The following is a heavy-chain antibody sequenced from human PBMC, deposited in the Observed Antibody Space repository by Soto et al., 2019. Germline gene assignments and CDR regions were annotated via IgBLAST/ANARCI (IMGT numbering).Heavy chain of an antibody. Sequence: SGTMSLTCTVSGGSINSYYWSWIRQPPGKGLEWIGYIYYSGSTNYNPSLKSRVTISVDRSKNQFSLKLSSVTAADTAVYYCARRYGGNFDYWGQGTLVNVSS. CDR2: IYYSGST. V-gene: IGHV4-59*01. D-gene: IGHD1-26*01. CDR1: GGSINSYY. CDR3: ARRYGGNFDY. J-gene: IGHJ4*02.